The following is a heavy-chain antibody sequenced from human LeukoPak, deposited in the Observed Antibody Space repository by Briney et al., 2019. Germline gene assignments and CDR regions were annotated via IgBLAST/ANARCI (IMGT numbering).Heavy chain of an antibody. CDR2: IDWDDDK. Sequence: SGPTLVNPTQTLTLTCTFSGFSLTTSSMCVSWIRQPPGKALEWLARIDWDDDKYYNTSLKTRLTISKDTSKNQVVLTMTNMDPVDTATYYCARVRGDTVLADYWGQGTLVTVSS. J-gene: IGHJ4*02. V-gene: IGHV2-70*11. CDR1: GFSLTTSSMC. D-gene: IGHD5-18*01. CDR3: ARVRGDTVLADY.